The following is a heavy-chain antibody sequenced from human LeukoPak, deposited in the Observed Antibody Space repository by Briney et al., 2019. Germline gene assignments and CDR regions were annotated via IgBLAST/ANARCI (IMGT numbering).Heavy chain of an antibody. CDR3: ARADIVVVPALRY. D-gene: IGHD2-2*01. J-gene: IGHJ4*02. CDR1: RFTFSSYA. Sequence: GRSLRLSCAASRFTFSSYAMHWVRQAPGKGLEWVAVISYDGSNKYYADSVKGRFTISRDNSKNTLYLQMNSLRAEDTAVYYCARADIVVVPALRYWGQGTLVTVSS. V-gene: IGHV3-30-3*01. CDR2: ISYDGSNK.